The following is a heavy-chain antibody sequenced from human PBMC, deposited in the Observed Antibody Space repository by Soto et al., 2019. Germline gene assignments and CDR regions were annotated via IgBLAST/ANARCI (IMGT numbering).Heavy chain of an antibody. V-gene: IGHV4-38-2*02. CDR3: ARDSRYYSDTSLGWFDP. CDR1: GYSISSAYY. Sequence: SETLSLTCAVSGYSISSAYYWGWIRQPPGKNLEWIGSIYRSGSTYYNPSLKSRVTLSVDTSKNQFSLKLTSVTAADTAVYYCARDSRYYSDTSLGWFDPWGQGTLVTVSS. J-gene: IGHJ5*02. D-gene: IGHD3-22*01. CDR2: IYRSGST.